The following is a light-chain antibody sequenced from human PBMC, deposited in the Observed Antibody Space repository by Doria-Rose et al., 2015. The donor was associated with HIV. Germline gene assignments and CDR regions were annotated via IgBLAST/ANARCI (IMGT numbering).Light chain of an antibody. CDR3: HQYGTSWT. J-gene: IGKJ1*01. CDR1: QSFSSTY. V-gene: IGKV3-20*01. CDR2: DGS. Sequence: TQSPGTLSLSPGERATLSCRASQSFSSTYLAWYQQTPGQAPSLLIYDGSTRATGIPDRFNVSGSGTDFTLTINRLEPEDFALYYCHQYGTSWTFGQGTKVEI.